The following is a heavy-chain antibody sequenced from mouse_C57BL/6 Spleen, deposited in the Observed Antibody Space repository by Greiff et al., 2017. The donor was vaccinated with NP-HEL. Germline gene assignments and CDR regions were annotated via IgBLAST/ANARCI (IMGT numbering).Heavy chain of an antibody. CDR3: TRHGYSYYFDY. V-gene: IGHV1-15*01. D-gene: IGHD2-3*01. CDR2: IDPETGGT. J-gene: IGHJ2*01. Sequence: QVQLKQSGAELVRPGASVTLSCKASGYTFTDYEMHWVKQTPVHGLEWIGAIDPETGGTAYNQKFKGKAILTADKSSSTAYMELRSLTSEDSAVYYCTRHGYSYYFDYWGQGTTLTVSS. CDR1: GYTFTDYE.